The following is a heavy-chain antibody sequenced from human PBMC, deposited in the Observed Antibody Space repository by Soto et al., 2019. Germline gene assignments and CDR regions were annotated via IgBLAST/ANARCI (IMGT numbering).Heavy chain of an antibody. Sequence: QVQLVESGGGVVQPGRSLRLSCAASGFTFSSYGMHWVRQAPGKGLEWVAVISYDGSNKYYADSVKGRFTISRDNSKNTLYLQMNSLRAEDTAVYYCAKDGRKLGMFYYGMDVWGQGTTVTVSS. CDR1: GFTFSSYG. V-gene: IGHV3-30*18. CDR2: ISYDGSNK. D-gene: IGHD7-27*01. CDR3: AKDGRKLGMFYYGMDV. J-gene: IGHJ6*02.